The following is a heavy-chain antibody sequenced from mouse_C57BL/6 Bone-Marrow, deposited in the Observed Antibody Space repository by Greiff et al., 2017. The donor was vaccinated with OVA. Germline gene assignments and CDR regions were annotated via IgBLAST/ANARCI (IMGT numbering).Heavy chain of an antibody. CDR1: GYTFTSHW. CDR3: ASYYYGSPWFVY. J-gene: IGHJ3*01. V-gene: IGHV1-56*01. Sequence: VQLQQSGPELVRPGASVKISCKAPGYTFTSHWMQWVRQRPGQGLEWIGEIFPGRGSTYYNEKFKGKATLTVDTSSSTAYMQLSSMTSEDAAVYFCASYYYGSPWFVYWGQGTLVTVSA. D-gene: IGHD1-1*01. CDR2: IFPGRGST.